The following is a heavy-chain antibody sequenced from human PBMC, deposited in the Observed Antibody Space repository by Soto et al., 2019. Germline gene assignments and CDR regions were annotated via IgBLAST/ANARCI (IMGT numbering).Heavy chain of an antibody. Sequence: WASVKVSCKASGGTFSSYAISWVRQAPGQGLEWMGGIIPIFGTANYAQKFQGRVTITADESTSTAYMELSSLRSEDTAVYYCARGRYSGYDPPSNYGMDVWGQGTTVTVSS. CDR1: GGTFSSYA. J-gene: IGHJ6*02. V-gene: IGHV1-69*13. CDR3: ARGRYSGYDPPSNYGMDV. D-gene: IGHD5-12*01. CDR2: IIPIFGTA.